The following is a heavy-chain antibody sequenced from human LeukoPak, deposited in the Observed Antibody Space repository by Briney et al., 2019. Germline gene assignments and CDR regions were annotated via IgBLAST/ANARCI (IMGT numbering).Heavy chain of an antibody. J-gene: IGHJ4*02. CDR1: GFTFDDFG. V-gene: IGHV3-20*04. Sequence: PGGSLRLSCAASGFTFDDFGMNWVRQAPGKGLEWVSRIHWNGSNRDYADSVKGRFTISRDNAKNSLYLQMDSLRVEDKALYYCARAGDTRGEYCRSTSCFQFDFWGQGTLVTVSS. CDR3: ARAGDTRGEYCRSTSCFQFDF. D-gene: IGHD2-2*01. CDR2: IHWNGSNR.